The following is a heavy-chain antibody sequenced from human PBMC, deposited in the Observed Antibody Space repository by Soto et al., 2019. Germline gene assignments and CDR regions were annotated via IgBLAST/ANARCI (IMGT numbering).Heavy chain of an antibody. D-gene: IGHD6-6*01. V-gene: IGHV1-18*01. J-gene: IGHJ5*02. CDR2: ISAYNGNT. CDR1: GYTFTSYG. CDR3: ARDLIAVRPGWFDP. Sequence: ASVKVSCKASGYTFTSYGISWVRQAPGQGLEWMGWISAYNGNTNYAHNIQGRVTMTTDTSTSTAYMELRSLRSDDTAVYYCARDLIAVRPGWFDPWGQGTLVTVSS.